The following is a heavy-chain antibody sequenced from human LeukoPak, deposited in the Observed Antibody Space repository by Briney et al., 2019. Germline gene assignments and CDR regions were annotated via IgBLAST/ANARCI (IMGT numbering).Heavy chain of an antibody. D-gene: IGHD6-19*01. CDR2: IKQDGSET. CDR1: GFTFSSYW. V-gene: IGHV3-7*01. J-gene: IGHJ4*02. CDR3: ARQRGSGCLDY. Sequence: GGSLRLSCAASGFTFSSYWMSWVRQAPGKGLEWVANIKQDGSETYYVDSVKGRFTISRDNAKNSLSLQMNSLRAEDTAVYYCARQRGSGCLDYWGQGALVTVSS.